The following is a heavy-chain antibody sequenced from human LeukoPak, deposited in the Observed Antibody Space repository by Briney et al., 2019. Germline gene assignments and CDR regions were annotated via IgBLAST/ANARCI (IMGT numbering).Heavy chain of an antibody. V-gene: IGHV3-74*01. CDR3: ARAGEGLLAYSFDI. CDR2: INSDGSGT. D-gene: IGHD1-26*01. CDR1: GFTFSSNW. Sequence: GGSLRLSCAASGFTFSSNWMHWVRQGPGKGLVWVSRINSDGSGTSYADSVKGRLTISRDNAKNTLYLQMNSLRAEDTAVYYCARAGEGLLAYSFDIWGQGTMVTVSS. J-gene: IGHJ3*02.